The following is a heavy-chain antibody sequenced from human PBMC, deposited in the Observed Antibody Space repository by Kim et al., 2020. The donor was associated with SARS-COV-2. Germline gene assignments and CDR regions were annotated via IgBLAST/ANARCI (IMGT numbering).Heavy chain of an antibody. Sequence: PSLKSRRTISVDTSKNQFSLKLGSGTAADTALYYCARHVGRTGWYRFPDCWGQGTLVTVSS. V-gene: IGHV4-39*01. CDR3: ARHVGRTGWYRFPDC. J-gene: IGHJ4*02. D-gene: IGHD6-19*01.